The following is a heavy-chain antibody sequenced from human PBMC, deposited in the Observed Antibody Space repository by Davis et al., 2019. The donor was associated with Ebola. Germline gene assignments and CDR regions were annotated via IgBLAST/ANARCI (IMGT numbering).Heavy chain of an antibody. V-gene: IGHV4-31*03. J-gene: IGHJ4*02. CDR2: IYYSGST. Sequence: PSETLSLTCTVSGGSISSGGYYWSWIRQHPGKGLEWIGYIYYSGSTYYNPSLKSRVTISVDTSKNQFSLKLSSVTAADTAVYYCGSTIFGVVLPSYIDYWGQGTLVTVSS. D-gene: IGHD3-3*01. CDR1: GGSISSGGYY. CDR3: GSTIFGVVLPSYIDY.